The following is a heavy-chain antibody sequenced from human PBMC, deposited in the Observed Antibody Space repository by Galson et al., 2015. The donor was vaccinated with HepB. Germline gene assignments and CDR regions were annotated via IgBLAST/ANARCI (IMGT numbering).Heavy chain of an antibody. CDR3: ARLRGGYDFDF. CDR1: GFTFSGYW. Sequence: SLRLSCAASGFTFSGYWMSWVRQAPGKGLEWVANIHQDGSENDYVDSVKGRFTISRDNAKKSLYLQMNSLRAEDTALYYCARLRGGYDFDFWGQGTLVTVSS. D-gene: IGHD3-22*01. V-gene: IGHV3-7*03. CDR2: IHQDGSEN. J-gene: IGHJ4*02.